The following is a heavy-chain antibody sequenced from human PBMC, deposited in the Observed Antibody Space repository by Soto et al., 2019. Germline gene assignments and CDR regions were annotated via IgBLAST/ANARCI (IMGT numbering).Heavy chain of an antibody. J-gene: IGHJ4*02. Sequence: QVQLVESGGGVVQPGRSLRLSCAASGFSFSKYGMHWVRQAPGKGLEWVAEMSDDGSKKYYGDSVKGRFTISRDNSKNTLYLLMDSLRPEDTAMYYCAKELRETGGYYFDCWGKGTLVNVSS. D-gene: IGHD3-16*01. CDR3: AKELRETGGYYFDC. CDR1: GFSFSKYG. CDR2: MSDDGSKK. V-gene: IGHV3-30*18.